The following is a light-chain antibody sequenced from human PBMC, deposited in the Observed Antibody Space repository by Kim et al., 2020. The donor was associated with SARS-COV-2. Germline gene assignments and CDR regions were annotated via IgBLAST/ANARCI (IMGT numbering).Light chain of an antibody. CDR2: AAS. Sequence: GDRVTITCRASQSISSYLNWYQQKPGKAPNLLIYAASSLQSGVPSRFSGSGSGTDFTLTISSLQPEDCATYYCQQSYKIPYTFGQGTKLEI. V-gene: IGKV1-39*01. CDR1: QSISSY. CDR3: QQSYKIPYT. J-gene: IGKJ2*01.